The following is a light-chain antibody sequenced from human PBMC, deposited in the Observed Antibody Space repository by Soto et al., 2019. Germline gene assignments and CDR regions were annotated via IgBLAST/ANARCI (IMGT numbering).Light chain of an antibody. J-gene: IGKJ5*01. CDR3: MKVLQSPIN. Sequence: VRAHNPVTVPGSLRQSVSIAFMSSAILLHKNGYNYVDWYMQKPGQSPQLLIYLGSNRAFGVPERYSGRGSGTDFTLIISSVEAVDVGVYYCMKVLQSPINFCQGTRLEIK. V-gene: IGKV2-28*01. CDR2: LGS. CDR1: AILLHKNGYNY.